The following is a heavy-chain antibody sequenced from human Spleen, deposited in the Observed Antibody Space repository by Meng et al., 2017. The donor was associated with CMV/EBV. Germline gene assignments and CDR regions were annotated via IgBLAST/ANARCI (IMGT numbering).Heavy chain of an antibody. D-gene: IGHD3-10*01. CDR1: GFTFSGYF. CDR2: INSDGSST. CDR3: ARSYGSGRMDV. J-gene: IGHJ6*02. V-gene: IGHV3-74*01. Sequence: GSLKISCVASGFTFSGYFMHWVRQVPGKGLVWVARINSDGSSTNYVDSVKSRLTISRDNAKNTMYLQIHSLRAEDRAVYYCARSYGSGRMDVWGHGTTVTVSS.